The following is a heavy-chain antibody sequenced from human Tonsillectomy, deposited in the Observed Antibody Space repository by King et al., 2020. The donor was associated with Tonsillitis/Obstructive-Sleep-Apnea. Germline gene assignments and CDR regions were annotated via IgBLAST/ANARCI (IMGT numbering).Heavy chain of an antibody. V-gene: IGHV4-34*01. CDR1: GGSFSGYY. CDR2: INHSGST. Sequence: VQLQQWGAGLLKPSETLSLTCAVYGGSFSGYYWSWIRQPPGKGLEWIGEINHSGSTNYNPSLKSRVTISVDTSKNQFSLKLSSVTAADTAVYYCARGYYDFWRCYYTSKTSNNWFDPWGQGTLVTVSS. J-gene: IGHJ5*02. D-gene: IGHD3-3*01. CDR3: ARGYYDFWRCYYTSKTSNNWFDP.